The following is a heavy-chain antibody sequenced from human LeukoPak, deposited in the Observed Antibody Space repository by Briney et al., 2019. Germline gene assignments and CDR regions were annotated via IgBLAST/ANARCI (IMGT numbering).Heavy chain of an antibody. Sequence: GGSLRLSCAASGFIFGNHAMSWVRQAPGKGLEWVSTISGSGGSTYYAESVKGRCTFSRDNFNDTLYLQLNSLRVEDTAVYYCAKEGGYCSSSSCSDYFDYWGQGSLVTVSS. CDR2: ISGSGGST. CDR3: AKEGGYCSSSSCSDYFDY. V-gene: IGHV3-23*01. J-gene: IGHJ4*02. D-gene: IGHD2-2*01. CDR1: GFIFGNHA.